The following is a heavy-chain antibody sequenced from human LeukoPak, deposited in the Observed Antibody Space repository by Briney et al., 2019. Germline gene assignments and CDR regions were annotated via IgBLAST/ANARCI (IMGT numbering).Heavy chain of an antibody. D-gene: IGHD6-19*01. Sequence: PSETLSLTCTVSGGSISSYYWSWIRQPAGKGLEWIGRIYTSGSTNCNPSLKSRVTMSVDTSKNQFSLKLSSVTAADTAVYYCAREKQSSGWYVPNYFDYWGQGTLVTVSS. CDR3: AREKQSSGWYVPNYFDY. J-gene: IGHJ4*02. CDR2: IYTSGST. V-gene: IGHV4-4*07. CDR1: GGSISSYY.